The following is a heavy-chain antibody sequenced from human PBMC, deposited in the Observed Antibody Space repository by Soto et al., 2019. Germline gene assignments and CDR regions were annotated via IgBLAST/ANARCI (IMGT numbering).Heavy chain of an antibody. J-gene: IGHJ1*01. V-gene: IGHV3-15*01. CDR3: TTDDPINRF. Sequence: EVHLVESGGGLVKPGGSLSLSCAASGFTFSNAWMSWVRQAPGKGLEWVGRIKSKTDDGTTDYAAPVKGRFTISRHDSENKLYLQMNSLKTEDTAVYYCTTDDPINRFWGQGTLVTVSS. CDR2: IKSKTDDGTT. CDR1: GFTFSNAW.